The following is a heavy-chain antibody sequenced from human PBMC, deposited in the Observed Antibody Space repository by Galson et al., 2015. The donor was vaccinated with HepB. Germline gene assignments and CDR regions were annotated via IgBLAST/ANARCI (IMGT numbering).Heavy chain of an antibody. J-gene: IGHJ3*02. CDR2: IDWDDSK. CDR1: GFSLHTYGMR. Sequence: PALVKPTQTLALTCTFSGFSLHTYGMRVTWIRQPPGKALEWLARIDWDDSKVYSTSLKTRLTISKDTSKNQVVLTMTNMDPVDTATYDCARTHSSLTAGVFEIWGQGTMVTVSS. CDR3: ARTHSSLTAGVFEI. D-gene: IGHD6-13*01. V-gene: IGHV2-70*04.